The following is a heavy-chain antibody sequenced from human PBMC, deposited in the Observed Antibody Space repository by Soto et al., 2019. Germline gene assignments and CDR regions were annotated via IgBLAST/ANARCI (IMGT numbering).Heavy chain of an antibody. V-gene: IGHV4-34*01. Sequence: SETLSLTCAVYGGSFSGYYWSWIRQPPGKGLEWIGEINHSGSTNYNPSLKSRVTISVDTSKNQFSLTLSSVTAADTAVYYCARGGDDTSLGVARHWFDPWGQGTLVTVSS. CDR2: INHSGST. CDR1: GGSFSGYY. D-gene: IGHD3-3*01. CDR3: ARGGDDTSLGVARHWFDP. J-gene: IGHJ5*02.